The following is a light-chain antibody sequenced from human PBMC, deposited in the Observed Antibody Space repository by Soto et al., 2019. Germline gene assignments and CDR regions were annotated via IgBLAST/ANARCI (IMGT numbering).Light chain of an antibody. V-gene: IGLV1-44*01. CDR2: SNN. CDR1: GSNIGSNT. Sequence: QSALTQPPSASGTPGQRVTISCSGSGSNIGSNTVNWYQQLPGTAPKLLIYSNNQRPSGVPDRFSGSKSGTSASLAISGLQSEDEADYYCAAWDDSLNGWVFGGGTKLTVL. J-gene: IGLJ3*02. CDR3: AAWDDSLNGWV.